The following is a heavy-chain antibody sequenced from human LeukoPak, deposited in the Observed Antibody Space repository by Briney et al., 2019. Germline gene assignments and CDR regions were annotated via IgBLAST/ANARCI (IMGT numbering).Heavy chain of an antibody. CDR2: ISSSGSYI. V-gene: IGHV3-21*06. Sequence: GGSLRLSXAVSGFTFSSCSMNWVRQAPGKGLEWVSSISSSGSYIYYADSVKGRFTISRDNAKNSLYLQMNSLRAEDTAVYYCARDREPYCTGGTCYSTGDYWGQGTLVTVSS. J-gene: IGHJ4*02. D-gene: IGHD2-15*01. CDR3: ARDREPYCTGGTCYSTGDY. CDR1: GFTFSSCS.